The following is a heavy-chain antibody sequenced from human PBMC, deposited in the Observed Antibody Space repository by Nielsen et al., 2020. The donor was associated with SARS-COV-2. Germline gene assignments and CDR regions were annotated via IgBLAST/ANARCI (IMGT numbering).Heavy chain of an antibody. D-gene: IGHD3-10*01. V-gene: IGHV4-31*03. Sequence: SETLSLTCTVSGASIGRGGYYWTWIRQRPGTGLEWIGHIYYSGSTSYNPSLRSRLSISVATSENQFSLKLTSLTAADTAVYYCAREGSYHYFDYWGQGALVTVSA. CDR3: AREGSYHYFDY. J-gene: IGHJ4*02. CDR2: IYYSGST. CDR1: GASIGRGGYY.